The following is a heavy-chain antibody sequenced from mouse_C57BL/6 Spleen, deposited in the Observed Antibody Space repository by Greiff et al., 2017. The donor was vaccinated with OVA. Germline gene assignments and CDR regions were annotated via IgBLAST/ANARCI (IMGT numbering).Heavy chain of an antibody. J-gene: IGHJ3*01. D-gene: IGHD3-3*01. V-gene: IGHV1-26*01. Sequence: EVQLQQSGPELVKPGASVKISCKASGYTFTDYYMNWVKQSHGKSLEWIGDINPNNGGTSYNQKFKGKATLTVDKSSSTAYMELRSLTSEDSAVYYCARREDRAWFAYWGQGTLVTVSA. CDR3: ARREDRAWFAY. CDR2: INPNNGGT. CDR1: GYTFTDYY.